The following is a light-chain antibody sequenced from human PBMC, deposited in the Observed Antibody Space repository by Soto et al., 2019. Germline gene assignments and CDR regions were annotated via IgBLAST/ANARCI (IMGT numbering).Light chain of an antibody. V-gene: IGKV3-15*01. Sequence: EIVMTQSPDTLSVSPGERATLSCRASQSVSSNLAWYQQKPGQAPRLLIYDASTRATGIPARFSGSGSGTEFTLTISSLQSEGFAVYYCQQYNNWPPVTFGQGTRLEIK. J-gene: IGKJ5*01. CDR3: QQYNNWPPVT. CDR1: QSVSSN. CDR2: DAS.